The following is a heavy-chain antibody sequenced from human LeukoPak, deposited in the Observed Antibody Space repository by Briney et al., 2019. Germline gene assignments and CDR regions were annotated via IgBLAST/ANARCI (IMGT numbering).Heavy chain of an antibody. D-gene: IGHD3-10*01. CDR2: ISNSADVR. Sequence: GGSLRLSCAASGFTFSSYAMTWVRQAPGKGLEWDSSISNSADVRYHADTVKGRFTISRDNSKNTLYLQMNSLRAGDTAVYYCGRAFRTPSWFIGYWGQGALVTVSS. CDR1: GFTFSSYA. CDR3: GRAFRTPSWFIGY. V-gene: IGHV3-23*01. J-gene: IGHJ4*02.